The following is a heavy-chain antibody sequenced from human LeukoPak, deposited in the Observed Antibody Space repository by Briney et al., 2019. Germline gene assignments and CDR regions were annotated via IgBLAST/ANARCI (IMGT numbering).Heavy chain of an antibody. CDR2: IYYSGST. D-gene: IGHD2-15*01. V-gene: IGHV4-39*07. J-gene: IGHJ4*02. CDR3: ARDCSGGSCYDY. CDR1: GGSISSSYYY. Sequence: SETLSLTCTVSGGSISSSYYYWGWIRQPPGKGLEWIGSIYYSGSTYYNPSLKSRVTISVDTSKNQFSLKLSSVTAADTAVCYCARDCSGGSCYDYWGQGTLVTVSS.